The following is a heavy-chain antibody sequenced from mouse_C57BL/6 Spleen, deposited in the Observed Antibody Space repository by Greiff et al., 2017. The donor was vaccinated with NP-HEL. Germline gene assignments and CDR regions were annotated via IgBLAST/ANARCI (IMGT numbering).Heavy chain of an antibody. CDR2: IDPSDSYT. CDR1: GYTFTSYW. J-gene: IGHJ2*01. CDR3: ARWVTGTNY. V-gene: IGHV1-69*01. Sequence: VQLQQPGAELVMPGASVKLSCKASGYTFTSYWMHWVKQRPGQGLEWIGEIDPSDSYTNYNQKFKGKSTLTVDKSSSTAYMQLSSLTSEDSAVYYCARWVTGTNYWGQGTTLTVSS. D-gene: IGHD4-1*01.